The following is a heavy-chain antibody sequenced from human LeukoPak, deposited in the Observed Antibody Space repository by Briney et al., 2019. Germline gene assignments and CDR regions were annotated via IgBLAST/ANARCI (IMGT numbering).Heavy chain of an antibody. J-gene: IGHJ4*02. V-gene: IGHV4-59*08. CDR3: ARQNGRGYDYVWGSYRPIFDY. Sequence: SETLSLTCTVSGGSISSYYWSWIRQPPGKGLEWIGYIYYSGSTNYNPSLKSRVTISVDTSKNQFSLKLSSVTAADTAVYYCARQNGRGYDYVWGSYRPIFDYWGQGALVTVSS. CDR2: IYYSGST. D-gene: IGHD3-16*02. CDR1: GGSISSYY.